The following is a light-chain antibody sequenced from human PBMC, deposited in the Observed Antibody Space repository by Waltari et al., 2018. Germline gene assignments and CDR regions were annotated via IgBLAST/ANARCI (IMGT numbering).Light chain of an antibody. V-gene: IGKV3-11*01. CDR3: QQRSNWPPIT. CDR2: DAS. CDR1: RSVSSY. Sequence: EVVLTQSQATLSLSQGERANLSCRASRSVSSYLAWYQQKPGQAPRLLIYDASNRATGIPARFSGSVSGTDFTLTISTLEPEDFAVYYCQQRSNWPPITFGQGTRLEIK. J-gene: IGKJ5*01.